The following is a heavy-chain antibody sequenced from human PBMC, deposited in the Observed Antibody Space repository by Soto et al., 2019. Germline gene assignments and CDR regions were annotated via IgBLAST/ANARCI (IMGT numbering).Heavy chain of an antibody. D-gene: IGHD2-8*02. CDR1: GASITGTSY. CDR3: ARGMTPPGAPAWYYFDS. V-gene: IGHV4-4*07. CDR2: FSLSGTT. J-gene: IGHJ4*02. Sequence: LSVTCTVSGASITGTSYWSWIRQPAGKGLEWIGRFSLSGTTNYNPSLRSRVTMSADVSKNQFSLRLTSVTAADTALYYCARGMTPPGAPAWYYFDSWGQGTLVTVSS.